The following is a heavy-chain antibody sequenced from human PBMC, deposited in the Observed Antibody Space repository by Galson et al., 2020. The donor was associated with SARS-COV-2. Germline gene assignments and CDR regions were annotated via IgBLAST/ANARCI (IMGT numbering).Heavy chain of an antibody. J-gene: IGHJ5*02. V-gene: IGHV1-24*01. Sequence: ASVTVSCKVSVYTLTELSMHWVRQAPGKGLEWMGGFDPEEGETIYAQKFQGRVTMTEDTSTDTAYMELSSLRSEDTALYYFATAPPCGRYPYWFDPWGQGTLVTVSS. CDR2: FDPEEGET. D-gene: IGHD3-9*01. CDR3: ATAPPCGRYPYWFDP. CDR1: VYTLTELS.